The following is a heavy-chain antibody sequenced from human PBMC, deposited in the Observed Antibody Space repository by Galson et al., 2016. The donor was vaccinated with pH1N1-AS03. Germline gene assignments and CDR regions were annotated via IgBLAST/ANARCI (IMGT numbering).Heavy chain of an antibody. J-gene: IGHJ6*03. D-gene: IGHD3-3*01. Sequence: SETLSLTCTVSGGSISSRDHYWVWIRQTPGKGLEWIGHIYYSGNSYYNPSLKSRVNFSVDTSKNQFSLKLASVTAADTAVYYCASHATTRSEVFGVPFYHYYYTDVWGKGTTVTVSS. CDR2: IYYSGNS. V-gene: IGHV4-39*01. CDR1: GGSISSRDHY. CDR3: ASHATTRSEVFGVPFYHYYYTDV.